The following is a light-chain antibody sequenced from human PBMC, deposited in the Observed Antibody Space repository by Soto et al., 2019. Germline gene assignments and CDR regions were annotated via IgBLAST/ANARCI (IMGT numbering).Light chain of an antibody. J-gene: IGKJ5*01. CDR1: QRLSASD. CDR3: QQRHMWPIT. CDR2: GVS. Sequence: EIVMTRSPATLSVSPGETATLSCRASQRLSASDIAWYQQKPGQAPKFLIYGVSSRATGIPARFSGSGSGTDFTLTISSLEPEDSAVYYCQQRHMWPITFGQGTRLEIK. V-gene: IGKV3D-20*02.